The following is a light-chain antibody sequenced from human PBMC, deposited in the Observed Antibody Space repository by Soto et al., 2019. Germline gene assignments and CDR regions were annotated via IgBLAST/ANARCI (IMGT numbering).Light chain of an antibody. Sequence: DIRMTQSPSSLSASLGDRVTITCRASQNINNYLNWYQQKPGKAPKLLIYTTSTSQSGVPSRFSGGGSGTDLTLTVSSLEREDVATYYCEPSYSDITFGAGTKVDLK. CDR2: TTS. CDR3: EPSYSDIT. CDR1: QNINNY. V-gene: IGKV1-39*01. J-gene: IGKJ3*01.